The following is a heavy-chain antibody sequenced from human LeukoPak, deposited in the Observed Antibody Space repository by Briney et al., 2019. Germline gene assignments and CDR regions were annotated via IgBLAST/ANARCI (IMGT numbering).Heavy chain of an antibody. V-gene: IGHV3-9*01. Sequence: GGSLRLSCAASGFTFDDYAVHWVRQAPGKGLEWVSGISWNSGSIGYADSVKGRFTISRDNAKNSLYLQMNSLRAEDTALYYCAKDYIAAAGTDYYYGMDVWGQGTTVTVS. CDR2: ISWNSGSI. J-gene: IGHJ6*02. CDR1: GFTFDDYA. CDR3: AKDYIAAAGTDYYYGMDV. D-gene: IGHD6-13*01.